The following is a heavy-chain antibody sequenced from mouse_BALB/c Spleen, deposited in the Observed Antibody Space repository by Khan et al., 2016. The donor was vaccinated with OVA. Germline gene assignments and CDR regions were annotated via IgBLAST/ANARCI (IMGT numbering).Heavy chain of an antibody. CDR3: AHTYYAPRYFEV. V-gene: IGHV14-3*02. CDR2: IAPANGNT. D-gene: IGHD1-1*01. J-gene: IGHJ1*01. Sequence: EVKLLESGAELVKPGASVKLSCTASGFNIKDTYIHWVKQRPEQGLEWIGRIAPANGNTKYDPKLQGKATITADTSSNTSYLQLSSLTSEDTAVYYCAHTYYAPRYFEVWGAGTTVTVSS. CDR1: GFNIKDTY.